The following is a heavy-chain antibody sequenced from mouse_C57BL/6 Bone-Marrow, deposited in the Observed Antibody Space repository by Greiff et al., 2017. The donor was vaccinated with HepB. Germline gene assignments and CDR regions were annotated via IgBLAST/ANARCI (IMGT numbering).Heavy chain of an antibody. CDR3: ARRGYDGYYKDFDY. V-gene: IGHV1-76*01. CDR2: IYPGSGNT. CDR1: GYTFTDYY. D-gene: IGHD2-3*01. J-gene: IGHJ2*01. Sequence: VKLMESGAELVRPGASVKLSCKASGYTFTDYYINWVKQRPGQGLEWIARIYPGSGNTYYNEKFKGKATLTAEKSSSTAYMQLSSLTSEDSAVYFCARRGYDGYYKDFDYWGQGTTLTVSS.